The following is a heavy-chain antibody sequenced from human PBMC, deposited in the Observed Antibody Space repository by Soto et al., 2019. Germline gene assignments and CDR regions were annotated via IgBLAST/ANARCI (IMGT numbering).Heavy chain of an antibody. Sequence: PGGSLRLSCAASGFTFSNFGMSWVRQPPGKGLEWVSAISSTGVTTYYADSVKGRFTISRDNSKNTLSLQMNSLRAEDTAVYYCAKWWAWLAPYYYDSSGYYNDYWGQGTLVTVSS. CDR1: GFTFSNFG. J-gene: IGHJ4*02. V-gene: IGHV3-23*01. CDR3: AKWWAWLAPYYYDSSGYYNDY. D-gene: IGHD3-22*01. CDR2: ISSTGVTT.